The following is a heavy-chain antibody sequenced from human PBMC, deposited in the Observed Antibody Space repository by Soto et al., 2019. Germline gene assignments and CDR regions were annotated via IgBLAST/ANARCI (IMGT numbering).Heavy chain of an antibody. D-gene: IGHD3-9*01. CDR3: ASSTGYRIFEC. J-gene: IGHJ4*02. CDR2: IFWDDDK. Sequence: QITLKESGPTLVKPTQTLTLTCTFSGFSLSTTGVRVGWIRQPPGKAPEWLALIFWDDDKRYIPSRKSRLTITKDTSKNQVVLTMTNMDPVDTATYYCASSTGYRIFECWGKGTLVAVSS. CDR1: GFSLSTTGVR. V-gene: IGHV2-5*02.